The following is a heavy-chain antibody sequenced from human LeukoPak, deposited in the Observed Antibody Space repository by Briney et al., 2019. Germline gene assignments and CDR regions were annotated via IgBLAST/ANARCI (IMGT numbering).Heavy chain of an antibody. V-gene: IGHV4-39*01. CDR1: GVSISSSNSY. D-gene: IGHD1-26*01. J-gene: IGHJ4*02. Sequence: PSETLSLTCTVSGVSISSSNSYWGWIRQPPGKGLEWIGSIYYSGSTYYNPSLKSRVTISVDTSKNQFSLKLSSVTAADTAVYYCARRLGSYPYYFDYWGQGTLVTVSS. CDR2: IYYSGST. CDR3: ARRLGSYPYYFDY.